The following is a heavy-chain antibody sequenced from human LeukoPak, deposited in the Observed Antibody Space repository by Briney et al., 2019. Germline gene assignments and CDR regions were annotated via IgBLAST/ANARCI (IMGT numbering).Heavy chain of an antibody. CDR2: IYYSGST. CDR1: GGSISSGDYY. J-gene: IGHJ3*02. Sequence: PSETLSLTCTVSGGSISSGDYYWSWIRQPPGKGLEWIGYIYYSGSTYYNPSLKSRVTISVDTSKNQFSLKLSSVTAADTAVYYCARARLIDRGVISSDAFDIWGQGTIVTVSS. V-gene: IGHV4-30-4*01. D-gene: IGHD3-10*01. CDR3: ARARLIDRGVISSDAFDI.